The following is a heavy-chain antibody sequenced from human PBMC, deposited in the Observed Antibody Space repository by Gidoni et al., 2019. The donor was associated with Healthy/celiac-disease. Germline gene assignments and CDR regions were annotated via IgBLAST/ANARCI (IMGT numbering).Heavy chain of an antibody. Sequence: EVQLVESGGGLVKPGGSLRLSCAASGFTFSNAWMSWVRQAPGKGLGWVGRIKSKTDGGTTDYAAPVKGRFTISRDDSKNTLYLQMNSLKTEDTAVYYCTTEAYDILTGYNDYWGQGTLVTVSS. J-gene: IGHJ4*02. CDR1: GFTFSNAW. D-gene: IGHD3-9*01. V-gene: IGHV3-15*01. CDR3: TTEAYDILTGYNDY. CDR2: IKSKTDGGTT.